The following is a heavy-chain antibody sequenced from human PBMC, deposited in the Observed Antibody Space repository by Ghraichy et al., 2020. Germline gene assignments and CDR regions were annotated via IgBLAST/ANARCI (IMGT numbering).Heavy chain of an antibody. J-gene: IGHJ4*02. CDR1: GFTFSSHW. CDR3: ARDNWGSIDY. CDR2: INGAETTT. Sequence: GESLNISCAASGFTFSSHWMHWVRQAPWKGLVALSHINGAETTTTYAESVKGRFTISRDNAKNTLYLQMNSLRAEDTAIYYCARDNWGSIDYWGQGTLVTVSS. D-gene: IGHD7-27*01. V-gene: IGHV3-74*03.